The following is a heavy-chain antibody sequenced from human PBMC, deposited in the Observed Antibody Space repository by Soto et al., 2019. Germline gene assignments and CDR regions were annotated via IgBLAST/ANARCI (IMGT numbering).Heavy chain of an antibody. CDR2: INHSGST. D-gene: IGHD3-3*01. Sequence: SETLSLTCAVYGGSFSGYYWSWIRQPPGKGLEWIGEINHSGSTNYNPSLKSRVTISVDTSKNQFSLKLSSVTAADTAVYYCALGFWSGYYRGYFDYWGQGTLVTVSS. J-gene: IGHJ4*02. CDR1: GGSFSGYY. V-gene: IGHV4-34*01. CDR3: ALGFWSGYYRGYFDY.